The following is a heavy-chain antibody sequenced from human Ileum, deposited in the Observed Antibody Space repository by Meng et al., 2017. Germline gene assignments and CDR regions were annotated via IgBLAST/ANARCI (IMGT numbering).Heavy chain of an antibody. CDR1: GFTFSSYA. CDR3: AREPSFGEHDY. V-gene: IGHV3-23*04. CDR2: ISGSGGDT. D-gene: IGHD3-10*01. J-gene: IGHJ4*02. Sequence: VQLVGLGGGLVRPGGSVRLSCAASGFTFSSYAMSWVRQAPGKGLEWVSGISGSGGDTYYADSVKGRFTISRDNSKNTLYLQMNSLRAEDTAVYYCAREPSFGEHDYWGQGTLVTVSS.